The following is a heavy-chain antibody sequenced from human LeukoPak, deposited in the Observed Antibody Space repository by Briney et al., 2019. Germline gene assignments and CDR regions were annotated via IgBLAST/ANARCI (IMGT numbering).Heavy chain of an antibody. V-gene: IGHV3-7*03. J-gene: IGHJ2*01. CDR3: AKSMTLQWRGFFDL. D-gene: IGHD6-19*01. CDR1: GFTFSNFW. CDR2: IKEDGSER. Sequence: GGSLRLSCAASGFTFSNFWMSWVRQAPGKGLEWVAIIKEDGSERYYVDSVKGRFTISRDNSKNTLYLQKNSLRADDTAIYYCAKSMTLQWRGFFDLWGRGTHVTVSS.